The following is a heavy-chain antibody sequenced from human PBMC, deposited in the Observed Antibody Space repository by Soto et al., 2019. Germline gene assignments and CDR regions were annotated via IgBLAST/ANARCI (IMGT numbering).Heavy chain of an antibody. V-gene: IGHV4-4*02. CDR1: GGSFTNNNW. CDR3: ARRDPGSSVDY. J-gene: IGHJ4*02. Sequence: SETLSLTCAVSGGSFTNNNWWTWVRQPPGQGLEWIGEIYRTGNTNYNPSLKSRFTISLDKSENQFPLKVTSLTAADTAVYYCARRDPGSSVDYWGQGTLVTVSS. D-gene: IGHD3-22*01. CDR2: IYRTGNT.